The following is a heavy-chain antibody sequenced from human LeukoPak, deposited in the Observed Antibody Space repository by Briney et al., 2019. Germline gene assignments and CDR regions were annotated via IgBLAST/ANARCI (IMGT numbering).Heavy chain of an antibody. V-gene: IGHV1-18*01. J-gene: IGHJ5*02. CDR3: ARGAASGLWFGEGT. CDR1: GYTFTSYG. Sequence: ASVTVSCKASGYTFTSYGISWVRQAPGQGLEWMGWISAYNGNTNYAQKLQGRVTMTTDTSTSTAYMELRSLRADDTAVYYCARGAASGLWFGEGTWGQGTLVTVSS. D-gene: IGHD3-10*01. CDR2: ISAYNGNT.